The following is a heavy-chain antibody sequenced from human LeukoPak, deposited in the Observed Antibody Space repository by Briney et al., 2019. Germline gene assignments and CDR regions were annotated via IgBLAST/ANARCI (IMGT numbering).Heavy chain of an antibody. D-gene: IGHD3-22*01. CDR3: ARVGPPYYYDSSGYYYRNYFDY. Sequence: SETLSLTCAVYGGPFSGYYWSWIRQPPGKGLEWIGEINHSGSTNYNPSLKSRVTISVDTSKNQFSLKLSSVTAADTAVYYCARVGPPYYYDSSGYYYRNYFDYWGQGTLVTVSS. CDR1: GGPFSGYY. J-gene: IGHJ4*02. CDR2: INHSGST. V-gene: IGHV4-34*01.